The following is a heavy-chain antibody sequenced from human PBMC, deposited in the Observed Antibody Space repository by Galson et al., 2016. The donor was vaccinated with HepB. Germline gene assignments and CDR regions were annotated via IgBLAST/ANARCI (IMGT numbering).Heavy chain of an antibody. CDR3: TAQRGAGY. D-gene: IGHD3-16*01. V-gene: IGHV3-15*01. Sequence: SLRLSCAASGFTFSSSSMTWVRQAPGKGLEWVGRIMSITGGGTAIYAAPVKGRFTISRDDSKTTLYLQMNSLKTEDTAVYYCTAQRGAGYWGQGTLVTVSS. CDR1: GFTFSSSS. CDR2: IMSITGGGTA. J-gene: IGHJ4*02.